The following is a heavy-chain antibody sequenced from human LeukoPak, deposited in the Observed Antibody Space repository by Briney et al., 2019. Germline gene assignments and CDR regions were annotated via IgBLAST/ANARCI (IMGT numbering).Heavy chain of an antibody. CDR1: GYTFTSYA. D-gene: IGHD6-19*01. Sequence: ASVKVSCKASGYTFTSYAMHWVRQAPGQRLEGMGWINAGNGNTKYSQKFQGRVTITRDTSASTAYMELSSLRAEDTAVYYCARDGDSGYSSGWYDYWGQGTLVTVSS. CDR2: INAGNGNT. V-gene: IGHV1-3*01. J-gene: IGHJ4*02. CDR3: ARDGDSGYSSGWYDY.